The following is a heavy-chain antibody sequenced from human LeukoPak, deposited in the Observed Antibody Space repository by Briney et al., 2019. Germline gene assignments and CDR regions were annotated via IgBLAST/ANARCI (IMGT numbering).Heavy chain of an antibody. V-gene: IGHV3-7*01. CDR1: GFTFSSYW. CDR3: AKETGQVVLSLFDH. CDR2: IKQDGSEK. D-gene: IGHD2-15*01. Sequence: PGGSLRLSCAASGFTFSSYWMSWVRQAPGKGLEWVANIKQDGSEKYYVDSVKGRFTISRDNAKNSLYLQMNSLRAEDTAVYYCAKETGQVVLSLFDHWGQGTLVTVSS. J-gene: IGHJ4*02.